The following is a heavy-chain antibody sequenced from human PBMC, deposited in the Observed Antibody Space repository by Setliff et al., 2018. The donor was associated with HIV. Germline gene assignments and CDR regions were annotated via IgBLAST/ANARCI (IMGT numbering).Heavy chain of an antibody. Sequence: PGESLKISCQGFGYSFTTYWIGWVRQVPGKGLEWMGIIYPADSDTRYSPSFQGQVTISADKSINTAYLQWSSLKASDTAMYYCARPLTASYNFWGDAFAIWGQGTMVTVSS. D-gene: IGHD3-3*01. CDR1: GYSFTTYW. CDR3: ARPLTASYNFWGDAFAI. J-gene: IGHJ3*02. CDR2: IYPADSDT. V-gene: IGHV5-51*01.